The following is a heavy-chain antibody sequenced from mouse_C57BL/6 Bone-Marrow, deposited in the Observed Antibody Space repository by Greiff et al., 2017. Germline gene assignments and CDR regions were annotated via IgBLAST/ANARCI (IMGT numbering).Heavy chain of an antibody. J-gene: IGHJ4*01. V-gene: IGHV1-64*01. CDR2: IHPNSGST. CDR3: AIWGIYYDNYPYAMYY. Sequence: QVQLQQPGAELVKPGASVKLSCKASGYTFTGYWMHWVKQRPGQGLEWIGMIHPNSGSTNYNEKFKSKATLTVDKSSSTAYMQLSSLTSEDSAVYYGAIWGIYYDNYPYAMYYWGQVTSVTVSS. D-gene: IGHD2-1*01. CDR1: GYTFTGYW.